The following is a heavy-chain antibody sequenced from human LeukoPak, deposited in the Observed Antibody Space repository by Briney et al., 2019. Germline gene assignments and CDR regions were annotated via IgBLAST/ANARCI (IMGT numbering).Heavy chain of an antibody. CDR3: ARAKQWLGYYYFMDV. CDR2: KYYKYKWYN. V-gene: IGHV6-1*01. D-gene: IGHD6-19*01. J-gene: IGHJ6*03. CDR1: GDSVSRHSAA. Sequence: SQTLSLTCAISGDSVSRHSAAWNWIRQSPSRGLGWIGRKYYKYKWYNDVAVSVKRGITINPDTTKNQVSLQLNSVTPEDSALYYCARAKQWLGYYYFMDVWGKGTKVTVSS.